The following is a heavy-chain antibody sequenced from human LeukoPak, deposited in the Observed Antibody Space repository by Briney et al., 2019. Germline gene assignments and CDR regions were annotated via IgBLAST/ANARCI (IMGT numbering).Heavy chain of an antibody. Sequence: PEGSLKLSCAASGFTFSGSAMHWVRQASGKGLEWVGRIRSKANSYATAYAASVKGRFTISRDDSKNTAYLQMNSLKTEDTAVYYCTRPHSGSYSNWGQGTLVTVSS. J-gene: IGHJ4*02. V-gene: IGHV3-73*01. CDR3: TRPHSGSYSN. CDR2: IRSKANSYAT. CDR1: GFTFSGSA. D-gene: IGHD1-26*01.